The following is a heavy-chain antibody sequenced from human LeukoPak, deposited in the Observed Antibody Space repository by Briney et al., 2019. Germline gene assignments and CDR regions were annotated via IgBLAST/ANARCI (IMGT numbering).Heavy chain of an antibody. Sequence: GGSLRLSCAASGFTFSSYGMHWVRQAPGKGLEWVAVISYDGSNKYYADSVKGRFTISRDNSKNTLYLQMNSLRAEDTAVYYCAREVGATRGVFDYRGQGTLVTVSS. CDR2: ISYDGSNK. D-gene: IGHD1-26*01. CDR3: AREVGATRGVFDY. J-gene: IGHJ4*02. CDR1: GFTFSSYG. V-gene: IGHV3-30*03.